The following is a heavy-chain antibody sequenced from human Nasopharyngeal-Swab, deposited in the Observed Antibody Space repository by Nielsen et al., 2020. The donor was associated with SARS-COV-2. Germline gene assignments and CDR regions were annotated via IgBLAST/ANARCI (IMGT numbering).Heavy chain of an antibody. V-gene: IGHV3-23*01. Sequence: GGSLRLSCAASGFTFSSYAMSWVRQAPGKGLEWVSAISGSGGSTYYADSVKGRFTISRDNSKNTLYLQMNSLRAEDTAVYYCAKDLAYCGGDCYSGFDYWGQGTLVTVPS. J-gene: IGHJ4*02. D-gene: IGHD2-21*02. CDR1: GFTFSSYA. CDR2: ISGSGGST. CDR3: AKDLAYCGGDCYSGFDY.